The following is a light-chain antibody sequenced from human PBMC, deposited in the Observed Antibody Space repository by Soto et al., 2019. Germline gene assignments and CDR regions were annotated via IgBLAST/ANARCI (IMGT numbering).Light chain of an antibody. Sequence: DIQMTQSPASLSASVGDRVTITCRASQTISSYLNWYQQKAGAAPKLLIYSASTLQSRVPSRFSGSGFWTDYTLTISSLQPADFDVYYCQQTFRTPHTFGQGTKLDIK. CDR2: SAS. V-gene: IGKV1-39*01. CDR3: QQTFRTPHT. J-gene: IGKJ2*01. CDR1: QTISSY.